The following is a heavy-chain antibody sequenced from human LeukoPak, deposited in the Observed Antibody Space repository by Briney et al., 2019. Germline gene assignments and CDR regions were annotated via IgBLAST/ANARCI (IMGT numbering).Heavy chain of an antibody. V-gene: IGHV4-30-4*01. J-gene: IGHJ4*02. CDR2: IYYSGST. CDR3: ASRCSSTSCFFDY. CDR1: GGSISSGAYY. Sequence: PSQTLSLTCTVSGGSISSGAYYWSWIRQPPGKGLEWIGYIYYSGSTYYNPSLKRRVTISVDTSKNQFSLKLSSVTAADTAVYYCASRCSSTSCFFDYWGQGTLVTVSS. D-gene: IGHD2-2*01.